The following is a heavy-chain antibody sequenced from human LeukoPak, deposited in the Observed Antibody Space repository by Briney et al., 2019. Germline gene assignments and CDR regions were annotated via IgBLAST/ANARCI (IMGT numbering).Heavy chain of an antibody. CDR3: ARDPYNGSYGDDYYYYMDV. Sequence: PGGSLRLSCAASGFTFSNYNMNWVRQTPGKGLEWVSSITRGSIYTFYADSVKGRFTISRDNAKNSLSLQMNSLRAEDTAVYYCARDPYNGSYGDDYYYYMDVWGKGTTVTISS. CDR1: GFTFSNYN. CDR2: ITRGSIYT. V-gene: IGHV3-21*01. D-gene: IGHD1-26*01. J-gene: IGHJ6*03.